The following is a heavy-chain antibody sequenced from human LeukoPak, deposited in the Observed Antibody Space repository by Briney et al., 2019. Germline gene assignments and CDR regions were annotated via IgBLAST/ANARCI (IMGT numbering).Heavy chain of an antibody. CDR3: VRDRNNNYFDY. CDR2: IWSDGTKE. CDR1: GFAFGIYG. V-gene: IGHV3-33*01. D-gene: IGHD1-14*01. J-gene: IGHJ4*02. Sequence: GGSLKLSCAASGFAFGIYGMRWVRQAPGKGLEWVAFIWSDGTKEFYADSVKGRFTISRDNSNNTVYLHMNSLKAEDTALYYCVRDRNNNYFDYLGQGTLLTVSS.